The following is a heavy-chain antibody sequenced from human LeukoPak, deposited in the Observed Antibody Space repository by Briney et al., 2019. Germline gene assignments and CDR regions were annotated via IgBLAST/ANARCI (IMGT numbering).Heavy chain of an antibody. Sequence: PSQTLSLTCAVSGGSISSGGYSWSWIRQPSGKGLEWIGYIYHSGSTYYNPSLKSRATISVDRSKNQFSLKLSSVTAADTAVYYCARAAMVRGVHFDYWGQGTLVTVSS. CDR2: IYHSGST. J-gene: IGHJ4*02. CDR3: ARAAMVRGVHFDY. CDR1: GGSISSGGYS. D-gene: IGHD3-10*01. V-gene: IGHV4-30-2*01.